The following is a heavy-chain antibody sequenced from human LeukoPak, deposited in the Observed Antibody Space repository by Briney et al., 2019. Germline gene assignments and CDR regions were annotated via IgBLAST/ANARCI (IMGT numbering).Heavy chain of an antibody. Sequence: GGSLRLSCAASGFTFDDYAMHWVRQAPGKGLEWVSLIGGDGGSTYYADSVKGRFTISRDNSKNSLYLQMNSLRTEDTALYYCAKDRGRYYYGSGSYYNRNWFDPWGQGTLVTVSS. CDR1: GFTFDDYA. D-gene: IGHD3-10*01. J-gene: IGHJ5*02. V-gene: IGHV3-43*02. CDR3: AKDRGRYYYGSGSYYNRNWFDP. CDR2: IGGDGGST.